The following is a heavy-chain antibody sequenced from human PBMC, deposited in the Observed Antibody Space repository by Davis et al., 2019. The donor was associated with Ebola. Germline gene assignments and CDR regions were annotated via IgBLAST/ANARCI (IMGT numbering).Heavy chain of an antibody. D-gene: IGHD3-22*01. CDR1: GGSFSGYY. CDR2: INHSGST. J-gene: IGHJ4*02. V-gene: IGHV4-34*01. Sequence: PSETLSLTCAVYGGSFSGYYWSWIRQPPGKGLEWIGEINHSGSTNYNPSLKSRVTISVDTSKNQFSLKLSSVTAADTAVYYCARKGPLFARYYYDSSGYYGYWGQGTLVTVSS. CDR3: ARKGPLFARYYYDSSGYYGY.